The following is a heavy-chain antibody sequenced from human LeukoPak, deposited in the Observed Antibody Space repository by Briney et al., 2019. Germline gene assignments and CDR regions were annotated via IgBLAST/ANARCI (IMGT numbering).Heavy chain of an antibody. CDR1: GGSISSGGYY. Sequence: PSQTLSLTCTVSGGSISSGGYYWSWIRQHPGKGLEWIGYIYYSGSTYYNPSLKSRVTISVDTSENQFSLKLSSVTAADTAAYYCARGPPEDAFDIWGQGTMVTVSS. V-gene: IGHV4-31*03. CDR2: IYYSGST. CDR3: ARGPPEDAFDI. J-gene: IGHJ3*02.